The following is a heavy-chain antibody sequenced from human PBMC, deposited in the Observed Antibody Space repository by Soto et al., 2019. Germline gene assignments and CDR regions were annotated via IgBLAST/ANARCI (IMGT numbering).Heavy chain of an antibody. D-gene: IGHD2-2*01. J-gene: IGHJ3*02. CDR1: GGKFSGFG. CDR2: ISSNGGST. CDR3: ARDGLCQYALDI. V-gene: IGHV3-64*01. Sequence: RVSWAVAGGKFSGFGIRWVRKAPGKGLEYVSAISSNGGSTHYANSVKGRVTISRDNSKNTLYLQMGSLRAEDTAVYYCARDGLCQYALDIWGQGTMLTVSS.